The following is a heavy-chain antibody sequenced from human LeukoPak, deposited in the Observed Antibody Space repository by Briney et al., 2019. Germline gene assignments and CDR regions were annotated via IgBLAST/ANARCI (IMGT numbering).Heavy chain of an antibody. D-gene: IGHD6-6*01. V-gene: IGHV4-34*01. CDR2: INHSGST. Sequence: SETLSLTCAVYGGSFSGYYWSWIRQPPGKGLEWIGEINHSGSTNYNPSLKSRVTISADTSKNQFSLKLSSVTAADTAVYYCARIRIAAAGFDYWGQGTLVTVSS. CDR3: ARIRIAAAGFDY. CDR1: GGSFSGYY. J-gene: IGHJ4*02.